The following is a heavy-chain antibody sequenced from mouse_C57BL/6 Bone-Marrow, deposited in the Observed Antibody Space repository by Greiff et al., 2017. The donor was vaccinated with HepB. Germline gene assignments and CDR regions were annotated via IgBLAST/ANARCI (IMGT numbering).Heavy chain of an antibody. Sequence: EVQLQQSGPVLVKPGASVKMSCKASGYTFTDYYMNWVKQSHGKSLEWIGVINPYNGGTSYNQKFKGKATLTVDKSSSTAYMELNSLTSEDSAVYYCARPNYYGSSFNWYFDVWGTGTTVTVSS. V-gene: IGHV1-19*01. D-gene: IGHD1-1*01. CDR3: ARPNYYGSSFNWYFDV. CDR2: INPYNGGT. CDR1: GYTFTDYY. J-gene: IGHJ1*03.